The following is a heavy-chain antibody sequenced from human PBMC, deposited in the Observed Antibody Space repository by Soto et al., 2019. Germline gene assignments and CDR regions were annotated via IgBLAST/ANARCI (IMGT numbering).Heavy chain of an antibody. CDR3: AKDRYCSGGSCSYYFDY. D-gene: IGHD2-15*01. CDR2: ISYDGSDK. V-gene: IGHV3-30*18. Sequence: GSLRLSCAASGFTFSSYGMHWVRQAPGKGLEWVAVISYDGSDKYFADSVKGRFTISRDNSKNTLYLQMNSLRAEDTAVYYCAKDRYCSGGSCSYYFDYWGQGTLVTVSS. J-gene: IGHJ4*02. CDR1: GFTFSSYG.